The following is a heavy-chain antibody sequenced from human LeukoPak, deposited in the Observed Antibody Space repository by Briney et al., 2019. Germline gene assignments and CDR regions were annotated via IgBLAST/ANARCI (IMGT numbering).Heavy chain of an antibody. V-gene: IGHV5-10-1*01. Sequence: GGSLRLSCKASGYRFTTYWISWVRQMPGKGLELMGRIDPSDSYTNYSPSFQGHVTISADKSLTTAYLQWSSLEASDTAMYYCARHSQWVIVDELLWGQGTLVTVSS. CDR3: ARHSQWVIVDELL. D-gene: IGHD6-19*01. CDR2: IDPSDSYT. J-gene: IGHJ4*02. CDR1: GYRFTTYW.